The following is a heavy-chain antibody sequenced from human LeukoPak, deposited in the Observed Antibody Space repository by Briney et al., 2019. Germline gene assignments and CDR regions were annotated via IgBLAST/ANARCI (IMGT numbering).Heavy chain of an antibody. D-gene: IGHD4-17*01. CDR2: ISWNSGSI. V-gene: IGHV3-9*01. Sequence: PGGSLRLSCAASGFTFDDYAMHWVRQAPGKGLEWVSGISWNSGSIGYADSVKGRFTISRYNAKNSLYLQMNSLRAEDTALYYCAKGLTVTTAFFDYWGQGTLVTVSS. CDR1: GFTFDDYA. CDR3: AKGLTVTTAFFDY. J-gene: IGHJ4*02.